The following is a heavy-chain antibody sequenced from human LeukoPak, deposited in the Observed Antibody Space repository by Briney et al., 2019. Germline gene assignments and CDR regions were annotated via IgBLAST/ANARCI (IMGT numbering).Heavy chain of an antibody. V-gene: IGHV3-23*01. CDR1: GFTFSSYA. CDR2: ISASAGGT. Sequence: PGGSLRLSCAASGFTFSSYAMDWVRQAPGKGLEWVSGISASAGGTHHADSVKGRFTISRDNSKNTLYLQMNSLRAEDTAVYYCAKESTAYSSGWDPALDYWGQGTLVTVSA. CDR3: AKESTAYSSGWDPALDY. D-gene: IGHD6-19*01. J-gene: IGHJ4*02.